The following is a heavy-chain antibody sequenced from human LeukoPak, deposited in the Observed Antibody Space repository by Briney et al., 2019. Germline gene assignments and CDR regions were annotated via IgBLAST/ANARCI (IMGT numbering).Heavy chain of an antibody. V-gene: IGHV3-30*03. Sequence: GGSLRLSCAASGFTFSSYGMHWVRQAPGKGLEWVAVISYDGSNKYYADSVKGRFTISRDNSKNTLYLQMNSLRAEDTAVYYCARGPGDFDASDIWGQGTMVTVSS. D-gene: IGHD1-14*01. CDR3: ARGPGDFDASDI. CDR2: ISYDGSNK. CDR1: GFTFSSYG. J-gene: IGHJ3*02.